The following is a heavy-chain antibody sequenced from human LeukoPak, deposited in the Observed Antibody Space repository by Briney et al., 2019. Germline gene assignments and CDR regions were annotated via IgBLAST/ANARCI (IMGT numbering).Heavy chain of an antibody. CDR1: GNYW. CDR3: VSFYETY. Sequence: GGSLRLSCAAPGNYWMHWVRQAPGKGLVWVSHINGDGSWTTYADSVRGRFTISKDNAKNTVYLQMNNLRAEDTAVYYCVSFYETYWGRGTLVTVSS. J-gene: IGHJ4*02. V-gene: IGHV3-74*01. CDR2: INGDGSWT. D-gene: IGHD2-2*01.